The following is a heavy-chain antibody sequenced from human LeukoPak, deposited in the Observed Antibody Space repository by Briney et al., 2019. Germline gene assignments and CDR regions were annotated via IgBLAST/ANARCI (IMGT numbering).Heavy chain of an antibody. Sequence: ASVKVSCKASGGTFSSYAISWVRQAPGQGLEWMEGIIPIFGTANYAQKFQGRVTITADESTSTAYMELSSLRSEDTAVHYCARKDYDWFDPWGQGTLVTVSS. CDR1: GGTFSSYA. D-gene: IGHD4-17*01. CDR3: ARKDYDWFDP. J-gene: IGHJ5*02. CDR2: IIPIFGTA. V-gene: IGHV1-69*13.